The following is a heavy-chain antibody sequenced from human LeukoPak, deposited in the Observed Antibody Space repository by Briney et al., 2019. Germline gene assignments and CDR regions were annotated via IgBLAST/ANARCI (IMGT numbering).Heavy chain of an antibody. J-gene: IGHJ4*02. V-gene: IGHV4-39*02. Sequence: SETLSLTCTLSGGSISSGTFYWGWIRQPPGKGLEWIGSIYSSGNPYYSPSLKSRVTISIDTSKNHFSLNLTSVTAADTAIYYCARGLASGYPPIPFDYWGQGTLVTVSS. CDR1: GGSISSGTFY. CDR3: ARGLASGYPPIPFDY. D-gene: IGHD3-3*01. CDR2: IYSSGNP.